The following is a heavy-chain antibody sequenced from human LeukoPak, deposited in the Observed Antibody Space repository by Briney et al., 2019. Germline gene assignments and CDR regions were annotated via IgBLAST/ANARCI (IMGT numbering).Heavy chain of an antibody. J-gene: IGHJ4*02. CDR3: ATDWLPPQPSDY. V-gene: IGHV3-21*01. CDR2: ISGSSAYI. D-gene: IGHD3-9*01. CDR1: GFTFSSYS. Sequence: GGSLRLSCAASGFTFSSYSMNWVRQAPGKGLEWVSSISGSSAYIYYADSVKGRFTISRDNAKNSLYLQMNSLRAEDTAVYYCATDWLPPQPSDYWGQGTLVTVSS.